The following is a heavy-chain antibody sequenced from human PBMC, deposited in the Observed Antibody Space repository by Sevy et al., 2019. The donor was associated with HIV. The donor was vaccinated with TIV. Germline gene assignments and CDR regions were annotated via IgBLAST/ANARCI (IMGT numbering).Heavy chain of an antibody. CDR1: GFTFSNAW. Sequence: GGSLRLSCAASGFTFSNAWMSWVRQAPGKGLEWVGRIKSKTDGGTTDYAAPVKGRFTISSDDSKNTLYLQMNSLKTEATAIYYCTTDSKEWGRSALLDYWGQGTLVTVSS. D-gene: IGHD3-16*01. V-gene: IGHV3-15*01. J-gene: IGHJ4*02. CDR2: IKSKTDGGTT. CDR3: TTDSKEWGRSALLDY.